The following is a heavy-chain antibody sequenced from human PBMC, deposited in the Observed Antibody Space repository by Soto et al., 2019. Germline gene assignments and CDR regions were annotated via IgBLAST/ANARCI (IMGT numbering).Heavy chain of an antibody. CDR3: ARPSGYYYYGMDV. V-gene: IGHV4-31*03. D-gene: IGHD1-26*01. CDR2: IYYSGST. J-gene: IGHJ6*02. CDR1: GGSISSGGYC. Sequence: SETLSLTCTVSGGSISSGGYCWSWIRQHPGKGLEWIGYIYYSGSTYYNPSLKSRVTISVDTSKNQFSLKLSSVTAADTAVYYCARPSGYYYYGMDVWGQGTTVTVSS.